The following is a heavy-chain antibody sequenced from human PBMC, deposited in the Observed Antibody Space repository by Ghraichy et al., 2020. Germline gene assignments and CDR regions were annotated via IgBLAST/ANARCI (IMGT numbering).Heavy chain of an antibody. CDR3: AKAQATYYYDSSGYDY. CDR1: GFTFSSYA. CDR2: ISGSGGST. D-gene: IGHD3-22*01. Sequence: GGSLRLSCAASGFTFSSYAMSWVRQAPGKGLEWVSAISGSGGSTYYADSVKGRFTISRDNSKNTLYLQMNSLRAEDTAVYYCAKAQATYYYDSSGYDYWGQGTLVTVSS. J-gene: IGHJ4*02. V-gene: IGHV3-23*01.